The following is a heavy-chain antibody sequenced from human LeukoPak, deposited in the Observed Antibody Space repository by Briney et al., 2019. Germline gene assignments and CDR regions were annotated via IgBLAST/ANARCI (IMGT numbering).Heavy chain of an antibody. Sequence: SETLSLTCTVSGGSISSHYWSWIRQPPGKGLEWIGYIYYSGSTNYNPSLKSQVTISVDTSKNQFSLKLSSVTAADTAVYYCARRGYSSSWDYYYYYMDVWGKGTTVTVSS. CDR2: IYYSGST. CDR3: ARRGYSSSWDYYYYYMDV. V-gene: IGHV4-59*11. D-gene: IGHD6-13*01. CDR1: GGSISSHY. J-gene: IGHJ6*03.